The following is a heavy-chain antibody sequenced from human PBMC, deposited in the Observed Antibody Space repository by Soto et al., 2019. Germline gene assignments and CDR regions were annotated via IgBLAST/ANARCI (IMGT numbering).Heavy chain of an antibody. D-gene: IGHD4-17*01. J-gene: IGHJ5*02. V-gene: IGHV2-5*02. CDR3: AHRTTTVTWWFDP. CDR2: IYCDDDK. Sequence: QITLKESGPTLVKPTQTLTLTCTFSGFTLTTSGVGVGWIRQPPGKALQWLALIYCDDDKRYSPPLKSRLTITKETPQNPVVLTMTTMDPADTATYFCAHRTTTVTWWFDPGGKGTLVTVSS. CDR1: GFTLTTSGVG.